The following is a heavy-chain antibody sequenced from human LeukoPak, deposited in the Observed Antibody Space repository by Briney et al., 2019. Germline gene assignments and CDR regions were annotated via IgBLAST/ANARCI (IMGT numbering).Heavy chain of an antibody. CDR1: GFTFSSYG. Sequence: GGSLRLSCAASGFTFSSYGMSWVRQAPGKGLEWVSAISGSGSSTYYAASVKGRFTISRDNSKNTLYLQMNSLRAEDTAVYYCARQATNSPVDYLGQGTLVTVSS. V-gene: IGHV3-23*01. J-gene: IGHJ4*02. CDR3: ARQATNSPVDY. CDR2: ISGSGSST. D-gene: IGHD2/OR15-2a*01.